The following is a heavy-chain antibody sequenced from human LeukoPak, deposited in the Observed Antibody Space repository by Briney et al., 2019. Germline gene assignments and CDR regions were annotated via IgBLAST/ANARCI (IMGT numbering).Heavy chain of an antibody. D-gene: IGHD6-13*01. Sequence: ASVNVSCKASGYTFAGYYMHGVQQAPGQGLEGMGWINPNSGDTNKAQKFQGRVTLTSDPSIGPAYTELSSLTSDDPAVYYWSTAVAAIVNWFDPWGQGPLVTVS. V-gene: IGHV1-2*02. CDR3: STAVAAIVNWFDP. CDR2: INPNSGDT. CDR1: GYTFAGYY. J-gene: IGHJ5*02.